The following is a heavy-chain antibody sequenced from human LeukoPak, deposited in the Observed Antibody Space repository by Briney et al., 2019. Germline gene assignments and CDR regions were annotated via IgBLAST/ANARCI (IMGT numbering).Heavy chain of an antibody. J-gene: IGHJ4*02. CDR1: GYTFSNYD. V-gene: IGHV1-18*01. Sequence: ASVKVSCKTSGYTFSNYDINWVRQAAGQGLEWMGWISTYNGDTNYAQNLQGRVTMTTDTSTNTAYMELRSLSSDDTAVYYCASDHLSIASTGTRYWGQGTLVTVSS. CDR2: ISTYNGDT. D-gene: IGHD6-13*01. CDR3: ASDHLSIASTGTRY.